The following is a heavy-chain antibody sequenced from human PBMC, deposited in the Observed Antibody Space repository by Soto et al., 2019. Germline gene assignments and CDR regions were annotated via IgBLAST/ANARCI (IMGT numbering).Heavy chain of an antibody. D-gene: IGHD6-19*01. CDR2: IYYSGST. J-gene: IGHJ3*02. CDR3: ARQQWLVLNAFDI. Sequence: QVQLQESGPGLVKHSETLSLTCTVSGGSISSYYWSWIRQPPGKGLEWIGYIYYSGSTNYNPSLKSRVTISVDTSKNQFSLKLSSVTAADTAVYYCARQQWLVLNAFDIWGQGTMVTVSS. V-gene: IGHV4-59*01. CDR1: GGSISSYY.